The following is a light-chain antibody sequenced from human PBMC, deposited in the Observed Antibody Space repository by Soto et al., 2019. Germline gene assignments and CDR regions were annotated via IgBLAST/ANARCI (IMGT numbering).Light chain of an antibody. J-gene: IGKJ1*01. CDR2: DTS. Sequence: DIVVTQSPATLSASPGERVTLSCRASQFVSSRLAWYQRRPGQVPRLLIYDTSTRAPGISARFSGSGSGTEFTLNIRSLQSEDFAVYYCQEYLQWPPGMLGPGTKVDIK. CDR1: QFVSSR. V-gene: IGKV3-15*01. CDR3: QEYLQWPPGM.